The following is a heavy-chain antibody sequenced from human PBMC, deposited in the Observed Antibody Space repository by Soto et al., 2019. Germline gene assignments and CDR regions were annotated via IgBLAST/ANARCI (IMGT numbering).Heavy chain of an antibody. CDR3: ARDEGARLVPYYFDY. Sequence: SETLSLTCAVSGGSFSSSTYYWGWIRQPPGKGLEWIGTIHYSGRTYYNPSLKSRVTISVDTSKNQFSLKLSSVTAADTAVYYCARDEGARLVPYYFDYWGQGTLVTVSS. D-gene: IGHD6-6*01. CDR1: GGSFSSSTYY. J-gene: IGHJ4*02. CDR2: IHYSGRT. V-gene: IGHV4-39*02.